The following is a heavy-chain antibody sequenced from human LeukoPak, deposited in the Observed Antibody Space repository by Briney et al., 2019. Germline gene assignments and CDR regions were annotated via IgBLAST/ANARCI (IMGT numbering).Heavy chain of an antibody. J-gene: IGHJ4*02. D-gene: IGHD3-22*01. CDR2: ISGSGGST. V-gene: IGHV3-23*01. Sequence: LAGGSLRLSCAASGFTFSSYAMSWVRQAPGKGLEWVSAISGSGGSTYYADSVKGRFTISRDNSKNTLYLQMNSLRAEDTAVYYCAKAQYYYDSSGPTFYYFDYWGQGTLVTVSS. CDR3: AKAQYYYDSSGPTFYYFDY. CDR1: GFTFSSYA.